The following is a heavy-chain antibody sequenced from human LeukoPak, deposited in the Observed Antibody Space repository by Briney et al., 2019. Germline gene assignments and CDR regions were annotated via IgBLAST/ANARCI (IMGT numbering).Heavy chain of an antibody. D-gene: IGHD3-10*01. J-gene: IGHJ4*02. CDR3: ARPLWCGELYDY. CDR1: GYSFTSYW. CDR2: IDPSDSYT. Sequence: GESLKISCKGSGYSFTSYWISWVRQMPGKGLEWMGRIDPSDSYTNYSPSFQGQVTISADKSISTAYLQWSSLKASDTAMYYCARPLWCGELYDYWGQGTLVTVSS. V-gene: IGHV5-10-1*04.